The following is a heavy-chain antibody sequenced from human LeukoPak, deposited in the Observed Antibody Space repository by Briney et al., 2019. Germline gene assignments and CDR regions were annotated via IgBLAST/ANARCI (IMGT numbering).Heavy chain of an antibody. Sequence: GESLKISCKGSGYSFTNYWIGWVRQMPGKGLEWMGIIYPGDSDNRYSPSFQGQVTISADKSISIAYLQWTSLKASDTAMYYRARFLFNYDAFDIWGQGTMVTVSS. CDR1: GYSFTNYW. J-gene: IGHJ3*02. V-gene: IGHV5-51*01. D-gene: IGHD2-21*01. CDR2: IYPGDSDN. CDR3: ARFLFNYDAFDI.